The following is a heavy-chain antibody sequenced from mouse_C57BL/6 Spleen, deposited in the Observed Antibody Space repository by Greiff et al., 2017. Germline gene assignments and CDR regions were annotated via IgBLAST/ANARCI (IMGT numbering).Heavy chain of an antibody. J-gene: IGHJ4*01. CDR2: IDPETGGT. CDR3: TRRQDGYWDAMDY. V-gene: IGHV1-15*01. D-gene: IGHD2-3*01. Sequence: QVQLQQSGAELVRPGASVTLSCKASGYTFTDYEMHWVKQTPVHGLEWIGAIDPETGGTAYNQKFKGKAILTADKSSSTAYMELRSLTSEDSAVYYCTRRQDGYWDAMDYWGKGTSVTVSS. CDR1: GYTFTDYE.